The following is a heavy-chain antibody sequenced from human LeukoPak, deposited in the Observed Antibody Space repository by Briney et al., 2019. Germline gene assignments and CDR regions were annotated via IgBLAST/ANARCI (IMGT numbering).Heavy chain of an antibody. CDR1: GFTFSSYD. CDR2: IGTAGDT. J-gene: IGHJ3*02. Sequence: PGGSLRLSCAASGFTFSSYDMHWVRQATGKGLEWVSAIGTAGDTYYPGSVKGRFTIFRENAKNSLYLQMNSLRAGDTAVYYCARGTYYYDSSGPQNAFDIWGQGTMVTVSS. CDR3: ARGTYYYDSSGPQNAFDI. D-gene: IGHD3-22*01. V-gene: IGHV3-13*01.